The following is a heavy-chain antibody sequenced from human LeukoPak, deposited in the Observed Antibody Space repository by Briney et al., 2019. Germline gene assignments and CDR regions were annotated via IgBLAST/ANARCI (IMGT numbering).Heavy chain of an antibody. Sequence: PSETLSLTCTVSGGSISSSSYYWGWIRQPPGKGLEWIGSIYYSGSTYYNPSLKSRVTISVDTSKNQFSLKLSSVTAADTAVYYCAGLGGQWSGSEFDYWGQGTLVTVSS. V-gene: IGHV4-39*01. CDR1: GGSISSSSYY. CDR3: AGLGGQWSGSEFDY. D-gene: IGHD3-3*01. J-gene: IGHJ4*02. CDR2: IYYSGST.